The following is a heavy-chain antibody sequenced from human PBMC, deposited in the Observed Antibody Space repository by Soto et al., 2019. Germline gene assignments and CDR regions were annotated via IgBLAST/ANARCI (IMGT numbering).Heavy chain of an antibody. Sequence: QVQLQESGPGLVKPSETLSLTCTVSGGSISSYYWDWIRQPPGKGLEWIGYTHYSGNTNYHPSLKGRVTISLDTSRNQFSPNLSAVTAADTAVYYCARHTWTIRAGFDYWGQGALVTVSS. CDR3: ARHTWTIRAGFDY. CDR1: GGSISSYY. J-gene: IGHJ4*02. V-gene: IGHV4-59*12. CDR2: THYSGNT. D-gene: IGHD3-3*02.